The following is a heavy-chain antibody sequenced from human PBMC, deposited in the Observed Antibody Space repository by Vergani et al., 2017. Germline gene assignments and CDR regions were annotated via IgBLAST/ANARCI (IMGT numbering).Heavy chain of an antibody. D-gene: IGHD1/OR15-1a*01. CDR3: ARQGWNNYYYGMDV. J-gene: IGHJ6*02. CDR1: GYTFTLSC. V-gene: IGHV5-10-1*03. Sequence: EVQLVPSGAEVKKPGASLRISCKFSGYTFTLSCIIWVRQTPGKRLEWMGRIDPSESYTNYSPYFQGHVTISADKSSSTAYLQWSSLKASDTAMYYCARQGWNNYYYGMDVWGQGTTVTVSS. CDR2: IDPSESYT.